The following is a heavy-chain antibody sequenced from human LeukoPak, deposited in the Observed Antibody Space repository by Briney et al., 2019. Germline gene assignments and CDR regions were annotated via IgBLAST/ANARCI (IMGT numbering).Heavy chain of an antibody. J-gene: IGHJ4*02. V-gene: IGHV1-2*02. CDR2: INPNSGGT. CDR1: GYTFTGYY. Sequence: GASVTLSCKASGYTFTGYYMHWVRQAPGQGLEWMGWINPNSGGTNYAQKFQGRVTMTRDTSISTAYMELSRLRSDDTAVYYCARASRYYYDSSGYYAFFDYWGQGTLVTVSS. D-gene: IGHD3-22*01. CDR3: ARASRYYYDSSGYYAFFDY.